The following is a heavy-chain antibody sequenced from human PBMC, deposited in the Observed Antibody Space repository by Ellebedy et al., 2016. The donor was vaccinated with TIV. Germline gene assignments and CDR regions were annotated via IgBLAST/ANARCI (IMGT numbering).Heavy chain of an antibody. J-gene: IGHJ4*02. V-gene: IGHV3-33*01. D-gene: IGHD7-27*01. Sequence: GGSLRLXCAASGFTFSAYGMHWVRQAPGKGLVWLAVIWYDGSNEYYADSVRGRFTISRDNSKNTVHLQMNSLRAEDTAVYYCARSKNWGDFDYWGQGTLVTVSS. CDR3: ARSKNWGDFDY. CDR1: GFTFSAYG. CDR2: IWYDGSNE.